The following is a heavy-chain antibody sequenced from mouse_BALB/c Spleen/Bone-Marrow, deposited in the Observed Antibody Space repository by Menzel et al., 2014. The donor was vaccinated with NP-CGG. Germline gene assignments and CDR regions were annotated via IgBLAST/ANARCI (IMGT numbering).Heavy chain of an antibody. CDR2: IRTKVDNHAA. V-gene: IGHV6-6*01. CDR1: GFTFSDTW. J-gene: IGHJ3*01. D-gene: IGHD2-2*01. CDR3: TPHGSFAF. Sequence: EVMLVESGGGLVQPGGSMRLSCSASGFTFSDTWMDWVRQSPEKGLEWVVEIRTKVDNHAAYSAESVKGRFAISRDDSKSRVYLQMNNLRAEDTGIYYCTPHGSFAFWGQGTLVTVSA.